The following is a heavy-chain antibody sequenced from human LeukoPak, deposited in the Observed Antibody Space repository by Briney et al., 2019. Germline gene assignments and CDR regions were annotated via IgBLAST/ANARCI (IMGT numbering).Heavy chain of an antibody. CDR3: ARDRPTGASRIFVVQ. CDR2: MSSGSGYI. V-gene: IGHV3-21*06. J-gene: IGHJ4*02. D-gene: IGHD2-15*01. Sequence: PGGSLRLSCTASGFTFTTYAMTWVRQAPGKGLEWISSMSSGSGYIYYADSVRGRFTISRDNTRNSLYLAMNNLRAEDTAIYYCARDRPTGASRIFVVQWGQGTPVTVSS. CDR1: GFTFTTYA.